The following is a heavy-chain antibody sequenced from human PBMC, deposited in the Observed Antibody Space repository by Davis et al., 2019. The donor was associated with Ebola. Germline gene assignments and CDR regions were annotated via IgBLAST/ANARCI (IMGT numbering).Heavy chain of an antibody. CDR2: ISAYNGNT. D-gene: IGHD6-19*01. Sequence: ASVKVSCKASGYTFTSYGISWVRQAPGQGLEWMGWISAYNGNTNYAQKLQGRVTMTTDTSTSTAYMEPRSLRSDDTAVYYCARTRGGWPYYYYGMDVWGQGTTVTVSS. CDR1: GYTFTSYG. V-gene: IGHV1-18*01. CDR3: ARTRGGWPYYYYGMDV. J-gene: IGHJ6*02.